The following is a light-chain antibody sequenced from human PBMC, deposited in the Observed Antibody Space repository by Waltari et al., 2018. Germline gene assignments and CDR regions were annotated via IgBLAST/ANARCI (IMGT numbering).Light chain of an antibody. CDR1: QSISNN. V-gene: IGKV3-15*01. Sequence: EIVMTQSPATLSVSPGERATLSCRASQSISNNLAWYQQKPGQAPRLLIYRASTRATGSPARFSGSGSGTEFTLTISSLQSEDFAVYYCQQYNNWRAFGLGTRVEIK. CDR3: QQYNNWRA. CDR2: RAS. J-gene: IGKJ1*01.